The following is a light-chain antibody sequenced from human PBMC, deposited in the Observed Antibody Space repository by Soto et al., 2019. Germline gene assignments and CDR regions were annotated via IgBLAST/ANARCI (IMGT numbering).Light chain of an antibody. CDR2: SNN. Sequence: QSVLTQPPSASGTPGQRVTISCSGSNSNIGSNTVNWYQQLPGAAPKLLIYSNNQRPSGVPDRFSGSKSGTSASLAIGGLQSEDEADYYCAAWDDSLNGDVFGTGTKLTVL. CDR1: NSNIGSNT. V-gene: IGLV1-44*01. CDR3: AAWDDSLNGDV. J-gene: IGLJ1*01.